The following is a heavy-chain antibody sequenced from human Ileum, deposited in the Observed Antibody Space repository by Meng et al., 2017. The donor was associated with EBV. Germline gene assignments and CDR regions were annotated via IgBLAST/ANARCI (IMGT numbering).Heavy chain of an antibody. J-gene: IGHJ4*02. CDR1: GGSFSSRKYY. D-gene: IGHD1-26*01. CDR2: IYYSGTT. Sequence: LQRQGPGPGLVKPSETLSLTCSVSGGSFSSRKYYWGWIRQPPGKALEWIASIYYSGTTYYNPSLQSRVSISVDKSKNQVSLNMTSMTAADTAVYYCASRELAPFDYWGQGTLVTVSS. V-gene: IGHV4-39*07. CDR3: ASRELAPFDY.